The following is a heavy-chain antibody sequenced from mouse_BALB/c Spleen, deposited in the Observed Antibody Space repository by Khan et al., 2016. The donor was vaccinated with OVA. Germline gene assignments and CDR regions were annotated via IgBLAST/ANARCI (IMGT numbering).Heavy chain of an antibody. D-gene: IGHD1-2*01. CDR3: ARTARIKY. CDR2: ISYSGST. J-gene: IGHJ2*01. Sequence: EVELVESGPGLVKPSQSLSLTCTVTGYTITSGYGWNWNRQSPGNKLEWMGYISYSGSTNYNPSLKSRITITRDTSKNQFFLQLNSVTTEDTATSYCARTARIKYWGQGTTLTVSS. V-gene: IGHV3-2*02. CDR1: GYTITSGYG.